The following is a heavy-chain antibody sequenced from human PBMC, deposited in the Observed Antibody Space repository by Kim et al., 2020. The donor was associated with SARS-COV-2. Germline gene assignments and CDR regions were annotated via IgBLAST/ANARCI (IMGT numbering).Heavy chain of an antibody. Sequence: ASVKVSFKASGYTFTDYYMNWVRQAPGQRLEWMGRINPNSGGTNYAQKFQGRVTMTRDTSINTAYMELSRLRSDDTVVYYCARGIYGSGVGDTFDIWGQGTTVTVSS. CDR1: GYTFTDYY. CDR2: INPNSGGT. CDR3: ARGIYGSGVGDTFDI. J-gene: IGHJ3*02. V-gene: IGHV1-2*05. D-gene: IGHD3-10*01.